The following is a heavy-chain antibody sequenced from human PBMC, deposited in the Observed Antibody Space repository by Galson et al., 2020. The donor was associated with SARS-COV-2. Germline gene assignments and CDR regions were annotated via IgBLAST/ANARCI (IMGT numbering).Heavy chain of an antibody. CDR1: GVTLSEYG. Sequence: GGSLRLSCAVSGVTLSEYGMSWVRQAPGKGLEWVSGISGSGGTTDYANSVKGRFTISKDNSKSTVDLQMNSVRAEDTAIYYGAKDRYCVGGVCPLDYWGLGTLVTVSS. J-gene: IGHJ4*02. CDR2: ISGSGGTT. CDR3: AKDRYCVGGVCPLDY. V-gene: IGHV3-23*01. D-gene: IGHD2-8*02.